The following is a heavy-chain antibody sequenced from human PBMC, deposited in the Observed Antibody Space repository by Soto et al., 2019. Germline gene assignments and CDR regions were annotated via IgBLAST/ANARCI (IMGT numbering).Heavy chain of an antibody. Sequence: EVQLLESGGGLVQPGGSLRLSCAASGLTFSAYAMTWVRQAPGKGLEWVSIITGSGGSTYYTDSVKGRFTISRDNSQNTVSLHMDSLSVADTAVYYCAKSRYSGTYVVDCWGQGTLVTVSS. CDR3: AKSRYSGTYVVDC. D-gene: IGHD1-26*01. CDR2: ITGSGGST. CDR1: GLTFSAYA. J-gene: IGHJ4*02. V-gene: IGHV3-23*01.